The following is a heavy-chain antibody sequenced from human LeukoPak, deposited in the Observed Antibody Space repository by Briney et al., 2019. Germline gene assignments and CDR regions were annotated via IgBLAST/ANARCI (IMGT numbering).Heavy chain of an antibody. CDR2: IRYDGNNK. CDR1: RFTFSSYG. D-gene: IGHD3-22*01. J-gene: IGHJ4*02. V-gene: IGHV3-30*02. CDR3: AKGGAYYYDSSGYDGNFDY. Sequence: SGGSLRLSCAASRFTFSSYGMHWVRQAPGKGLEWVAFIRYDGNNKYYVDSVKGRFTISRDNSKNTLYLQMNSLRAEDTALYYCAKGGAYYYDSSGYDGNFDYWGQGTLVTVSS.